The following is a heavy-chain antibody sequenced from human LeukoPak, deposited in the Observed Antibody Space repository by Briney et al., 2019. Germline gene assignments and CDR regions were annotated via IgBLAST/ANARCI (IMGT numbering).Heavy chain of an antibody. J-gene: IGHJ4*02. CDR3: ARSGSYSGPYVY. Sequence: PSETLSLTCTVSGGSISSSSYYWSWIRQPPGKGLEWIGYIYYSGSTNYNPSLKSRVTISVDTSKNQFSLKLSSVTAADTAVYYCARSGSYSGPYVYWGQGTVVTVSS. CDR2: IYYSGST. D-gene: IGHD1-26*01. V-gene: IGHV4-61*05. CDR1: GGSISSSSYY.